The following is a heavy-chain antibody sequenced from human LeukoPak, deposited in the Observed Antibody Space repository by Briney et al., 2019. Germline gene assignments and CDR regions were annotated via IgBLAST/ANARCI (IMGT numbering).Heavy chain of an antibody. J-gene: IGHJ6*03. CDR3: ARAYYYYMDV. V-gene: IGHV4-34*01. Sequence: SETQSLTCAVYGGSFSDYYRSWIRQPPGKGLEWIGEINDSGSTYYNPSLRSRVTMSIDTSKNQFSPKLTSVTAADTAVYYCARAYYYYMDVWGKGTTVTVSS. CDR2: INDSGST. CDR1: GGSFSDYY.